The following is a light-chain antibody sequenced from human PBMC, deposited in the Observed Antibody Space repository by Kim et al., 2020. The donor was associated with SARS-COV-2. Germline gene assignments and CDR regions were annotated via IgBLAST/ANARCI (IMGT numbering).Light chain of an antibody. V-gene: IGLV1-51*01. Sequence: GQKVTISCSGSSSNIGNNYVSWYQQLPGTAPKLLIYDNYKRPSGIPDRFSGSKSGTSATLGITGLQTGDEADYYCGTWDSSLSAGVFGGGTKLTVL. CDR3: GTWDSSLSAGV. CDR2: DNY. J-gene: IGLJ3*02. CDR1: SSNIGNNY.